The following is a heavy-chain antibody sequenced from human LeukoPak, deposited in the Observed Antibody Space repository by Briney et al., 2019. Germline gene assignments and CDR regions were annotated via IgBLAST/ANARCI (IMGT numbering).Heavy chain of an antibody. CDR1: GGSFSGYY. V-gene: IGHV4-34*01. Sequence: SETLSLTCAVYGGSFSGYYWSWIRQPPGKGLEWIGEINHSGSTNYNPSLKSRVTISVDTSKNQFSLKLSSVTAADTAVYYCARGGPYGSNCSSTSCYSIIFDYWGQGTPVTVSS. D-gene: IGHD2-2*02. CDR2: INHSGST. J-gene: IGHJ4*02. CDR3: ARGGPYGSNCSSTSCYSIIFDY.